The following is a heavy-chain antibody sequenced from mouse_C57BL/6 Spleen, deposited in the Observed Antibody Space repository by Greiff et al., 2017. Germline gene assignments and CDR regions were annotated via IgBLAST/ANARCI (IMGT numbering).Heavy chain of an antibody. CDR2: IHPNSGST. CDR3: ASLYGSSYEDAMDY. D-gene: IGHD1-1*01. V-gene: IGHV1-64*01. CDR1: GYTFTSYW. Sequence: VQLQQPGAELVKPGASVKLSCKASGYTFTSYWMHWVKQRPGQGLEWIGMIHPNSGSTNYNEKFKSKATLTVDKSSSPAYMQLSSLTSEDSAVYYCASLYGSSYEDAMDYWGQGTSVTVSS. J-gene: IGHJ4*01.